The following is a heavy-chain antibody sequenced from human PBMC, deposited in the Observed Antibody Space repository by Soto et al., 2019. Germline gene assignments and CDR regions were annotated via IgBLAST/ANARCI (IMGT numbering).Heavy chain of an antibody. CDR2: ISYDGSNK. J-gene: IGHJ4*02. D-gene: IGHD3-22*01. Sequence: QVQLVESGGGVVQPGRSLRLSCAASGFTFSSYGMQWVRQAPGKGLEWVAVISYDGSNKYYADSVKGRFTIYRDNSKNTLYQLMSSLGADEAAVYYCEKDSVVGSGGYYYAEPFDYWGQGPLVTVSS. V-gene: IGHV3-30*18. CDR3: EKDSVVGSGGYYYAEPFDY. CDR1: GFTFSSYG.